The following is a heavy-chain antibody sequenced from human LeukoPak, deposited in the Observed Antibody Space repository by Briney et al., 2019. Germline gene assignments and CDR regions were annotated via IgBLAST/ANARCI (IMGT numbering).Heavy chain of an antibody. J-gene: IGHJ6*03. Sequence: GGSLRLSCAASGFTVSSNYMSWVRQAPGKGLEWVSVIYSCGSTYYADSVKGRFTISRDNSKNTLYLQMNSLRAEDTAVYYCARGTQGYYYYYMDVWGKGTTVTISS. CDR3: ARGTQGYYYYYMDV. CDR1: GFTVSSNY. V-gene: IGHV3-66*01. D-gene: IGHD3/OR15-3a*01. CDR2: IYSCGST.